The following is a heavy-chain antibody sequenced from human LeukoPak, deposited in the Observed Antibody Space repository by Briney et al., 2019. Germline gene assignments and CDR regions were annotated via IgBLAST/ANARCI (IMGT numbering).Heavy chain of an antibody. V-gene: IGHV1-18*01. CDR3: ARDTYYDILTGFDY. Sequence: ASVKVSCKASGYTFTSYGISWVRQAPGQGLEWMGWISAYNGNTNYAQKLQGRVTMTTDTSTSTAYMELRSLRSDGTAVYYCARDTYYDILTGFDYWGQGTLVTVSS. D-gene: IGHD3-9*01. CDR2: ISAYNGNT. CDR1: GYTFTSYG. J-gene: IGHJ4*02.